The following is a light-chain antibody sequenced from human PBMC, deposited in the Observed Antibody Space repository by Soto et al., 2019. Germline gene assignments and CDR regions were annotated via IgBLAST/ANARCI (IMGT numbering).Light chain of an antibody. J-gene: IGKJ1*01. CDR2: RVS. CDR3: TQGTRWPRT. V-gene: IGKV2-30*01. Sequence: DVVLTQSPLSLPVNFGQPASISCRSSKSLVYSDGNTHLSWFHQRPGQSPRRLIYRVSSRDSGVPDKFSGSASGTDFTLEISRVEAEDVGIYYCTQGTRWPRTFGQGTKVE. CDR1: KSLVYSDGNTH.